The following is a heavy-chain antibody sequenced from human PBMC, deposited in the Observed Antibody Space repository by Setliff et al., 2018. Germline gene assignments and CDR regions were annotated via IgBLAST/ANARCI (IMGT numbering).Heavy chain of an antibody. D-gene: IGHD5-18*01. J-gene: IGHJ4*02. CDR1: GFAFASYN. V-gene: IGHV3-21*01. CDR2: LSSANNYI. Sequence: GGSLRLSCAASGFAFASYNMIWVRQAPGKGLEWVSSLSSANNYIVYADSVKGRFTISRDNAKSSLYLQMNSLSAEDTAIYYCASSRTWIPVLDYCGQGTLVTSPQ. CDR3: ASSRTWIPVLDY.